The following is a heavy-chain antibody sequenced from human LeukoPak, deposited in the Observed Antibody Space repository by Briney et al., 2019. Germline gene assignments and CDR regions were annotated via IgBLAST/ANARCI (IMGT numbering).Heavy chain of an antibody. CDR1: GGSIRSHY. CDR2: MFYSGST. D-gene: IGHD3-22*01. J-gene: IGHJ4*02. CDR3: ARVRALSYYDSSGDFYYIDY. V-gene: IGHV4-59*11. Sequence: SETLSLTCAVSGGSIRSHYWSWIRQPPGKGLEWIGYMFYSGSTNYNPSLKTRVTISVDTSKNQFSLKLSSVTAADTAVYYCARVRALSYYDSSGDFYYIDYWGQGILVTVSS.